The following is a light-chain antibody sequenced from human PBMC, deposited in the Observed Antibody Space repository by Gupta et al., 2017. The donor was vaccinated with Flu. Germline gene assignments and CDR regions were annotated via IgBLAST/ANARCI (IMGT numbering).Light chain of an antibody. CDR1: HAISDY. J-gene: IGKJ4*01. V-gene: IGKV1-33*01. CDR3: QQDSFLPHQ. Sequence: DIQMTHSPSSLSAFVGDRVTMSCQAIHAISDYINWYQQKPGKAPSLLIFGASNLEAGVPSRFSTSASGTHFTLTITMLHPEDVATYYCQQDSFLPHQVGSGTKVAI. CDR2: GAS.